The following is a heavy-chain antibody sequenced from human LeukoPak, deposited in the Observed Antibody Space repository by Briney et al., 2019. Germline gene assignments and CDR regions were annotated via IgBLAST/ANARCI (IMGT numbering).Heavy chain of an antibody. J-gene: IGHJ4*02. D-gene: IGHD6-13*01. Sequence: LRLSCAASGFTFSDYYMSWIRQAPGKGLEWIGEINNSGSTNYNPSLKSRVTISVDTSKNQFSLKLSSVTAADTAVYYCARVTAAAGGLSDYWGQGTLVTVSS. CDR2: INNSGST. CDR1: GFTFSDYY. CDR3: ARVTAAAGGLSDY. V-gene: IGHV4-34*01.